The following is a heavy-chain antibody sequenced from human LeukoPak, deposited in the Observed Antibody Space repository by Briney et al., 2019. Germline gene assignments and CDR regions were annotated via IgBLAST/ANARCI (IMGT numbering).Heavy chain of an antibody. CDR1: GFTFSSYA. V-gene: IGHV3-23*01. CDR3: AKDPSIVVVPAADDY. D-gene: IGHD2-2*01. CDR2: ISGSGGST. Sequence: PGGSLRLSCAASGFTFSSYAMSWVRQAPGKGLEWVSAISGSGGSTYYADSVKGRSTISRDNSKNTLYLQMNSLRAEDTAVYYCAKDPSIVVVPAADDYWGQGTLVTVSS. J-gene: IGHJ4*02.